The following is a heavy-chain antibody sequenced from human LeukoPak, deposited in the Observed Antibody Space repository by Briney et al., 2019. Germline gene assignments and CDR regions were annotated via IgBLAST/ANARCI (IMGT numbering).Heavy chain of an antibody. V-gene: IGHV3-7*03. D-gene: IGHD2-2*01. CDR3: VKADCSSTSCLTDS. CDR1: GFTFSSYW. Sequence: GGSLRLSCAASGFTFSSYWMSWVRQAPGKGLEWVANIKQDGSEKYYVDSVKGRFTISRENAQNSLYLQMSSLRPEDTALYYCVKADCSSTSCLTDSWGQGTPVIVSS. CDR2: IKQDGSEK. J-gene: IGHJ4*02.